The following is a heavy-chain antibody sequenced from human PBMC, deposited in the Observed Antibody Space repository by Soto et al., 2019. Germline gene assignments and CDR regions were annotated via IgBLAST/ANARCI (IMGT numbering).Heavy chain of an antibody. D-gene: IGHD5-12*01. CDR3: AREIRNGYNWRDAFF. J-gene: IGHJ4*02. Sequence: EVQLVEAGGGLIQPGGSLRLSCAASGFTVSSNYMTWVRQAPEKGLEWVSVIYSGGTTFYADSVKGRVTNSRDNYKNMLYLEMNSLCVGETAKYCCAREIRNGYNWRDAFFWGQGTVVTVSS. CDR1: GFTVSSNY. CDR2: IYSGGTT. V-gene: IGHV3-53*01.